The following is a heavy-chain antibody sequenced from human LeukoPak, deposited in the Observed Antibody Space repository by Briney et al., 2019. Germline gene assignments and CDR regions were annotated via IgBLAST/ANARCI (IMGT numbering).Heavy chain of an antibody. Sequence: PSETLSLTCTVSGGSISSSSYYWGWIRQPPGKGLEWIGSIYYSGSTYYSPSLKSRVTISVDTSKNQFSLKLSSVTAADTAVYYCARRYYYDSSGYYSDAFDIWGQGTMVTVSS. CDR1: GGSISSSSYY. V-gene: IGHV4-39*01. CDR2: IYYSGST. D-gene: IGHD3-22*01. CDR3: ARRYYYDSSGYYSDAFDI. J-gene: IGHJ3*02.